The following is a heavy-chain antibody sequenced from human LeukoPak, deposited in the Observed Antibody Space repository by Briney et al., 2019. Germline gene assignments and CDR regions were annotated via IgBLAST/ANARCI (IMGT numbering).Heavy chain of an antibody. Sequence: PGGSLRLSCAASGFTFDDYAMHWVRQAPGKGLEWVSGISWNSGSIGYADSVKGRFTISRDNAKNSLYLQMNSLRAEDTALYYCAKGRVGSYGFDYWGQGTLVTVSS. V-gene: IGHV3-9*01. CDR3: AKGRVGSYGFDY. CDR1: GFTFDDYA. D-gene: IGHD1-26*01. CDR2: ISWNSGSI. J-gene: IGHJ4*02.